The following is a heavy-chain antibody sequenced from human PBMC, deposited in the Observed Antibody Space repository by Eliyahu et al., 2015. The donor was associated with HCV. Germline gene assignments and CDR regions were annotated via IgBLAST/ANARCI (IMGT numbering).Heavy chain of an antibody. J-gene: IGHJ4*02. CDR2: IYYSGST. CDR1: SVSSGSYY. CDR3: SREGDVEMATNPHYFDY. V-gene: IGHV4-61*01. D-gene: IGHD5-24*01. Sequence: SVSSGSYYWSWIRQPPGKGLEWIGYIYYSGSTNYNPSLKSRVTISVDTSKNQFSLKLSSVTAADTAVYYRSREGDVEMATNPHYFDYWGQGTLVTVSS.